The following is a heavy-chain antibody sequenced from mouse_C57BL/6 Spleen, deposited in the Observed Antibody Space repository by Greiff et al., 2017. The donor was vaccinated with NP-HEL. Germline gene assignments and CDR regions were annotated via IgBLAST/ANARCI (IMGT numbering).Heavy chain of an antibody. CDR2: IYPGDGDT. V-gene: IGHV1-82*01. CDR1: GYAFSSSW. D-gene: IGHD2-1*01. J-gene: IGHJ4*01. CDR3: ATYGNYPYYAMDY. Sequence: QVQLQPSGPELVKPGASVKISCKASGYAFSSSWMNWVKQRPGKGLEWIGRIYPGDGDTNYNRKFKGKATLTADKSSSTADMQLSSLTSEDSAVYFCATYGNYPYYAMDYWGQGTSVTVSS.